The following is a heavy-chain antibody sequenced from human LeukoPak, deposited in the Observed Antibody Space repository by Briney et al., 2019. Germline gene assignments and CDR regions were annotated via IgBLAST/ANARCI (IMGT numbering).Heavy chain of an antibody. CDR2: ISYDGSNK. CDR3: AKTMTTSGRVIDY. D-gene: IGHD3-16*01. J-gene: IGHJ4*02. V-gene: IGHV3-30*18. Sequence: GGSLRLSCAASGFTFSSYGMHWVRQAPGKGLEWVAVISYDGSNKYYADSVKGRFTISRDNSKNTLYLQMNSLRAEDTAVYYCAKTMTTSGRVIDYWGQGTLVTVSS. CDR1: GFTFSSYG.